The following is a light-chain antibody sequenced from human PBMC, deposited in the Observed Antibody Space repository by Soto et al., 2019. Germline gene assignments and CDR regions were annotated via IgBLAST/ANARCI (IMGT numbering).Light chain of an antibody. J-gene: IGKJ1*01. V-gene: IGKV3-20*01. Sequence: EVVLTQSPGTLSLSPGERATLSCRASQSISSSFLVWYQQKPGQAPRLLIYGASNRATGIPDRFSGSGSGTDFTLTISRLEPEDFAAYYCQQYGSSPWTFGQGTKVEIK. CDR1: QSISSSF. CDR3: QQYGSSPWT. CDR2: GAS.